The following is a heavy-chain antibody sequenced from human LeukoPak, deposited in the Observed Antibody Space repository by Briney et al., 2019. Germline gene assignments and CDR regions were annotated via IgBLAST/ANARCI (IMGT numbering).Heavy chain of an antibody. J-gene: IGHJ4*02. V-gene: IGHV4-31*03. D-gene: IGHD3-22*01. CDR3: SRGLDSRKLGY. CDR2: IHPSGML. Sequence: SETLSLTCTVSGASFNSDDQYWNWIRQSPGKGLEWIGSIHPSGMLYNNPSLESRVTMSRDTSKNQFSLNLTSVTGADTAVYFCSRGLDSRKLGYWGQGILVTVSS. CDR1: GASFNSDDQY.